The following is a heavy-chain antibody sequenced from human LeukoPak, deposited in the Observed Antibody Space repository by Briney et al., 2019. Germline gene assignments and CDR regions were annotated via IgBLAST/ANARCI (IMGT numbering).Heavy chain of an antibody. CDR3: TKRVKYGGTWDHFAD. J-gene: IGHJ4*02. Sequence: GGSLRLSCAASGFTFDNYRMSWVRQAPGKGLEWVSAVNADGGNTYYADSVKGRFTISRDNSKSTLILQMNSLRVEDTALYYCTKRVKYGGTWDHFADWGQGTLVTVSS. V-gene: IGHV3-23*01. CDR1: GFTFDNYR. CDR2: VNADGGNT. D-gene: IGHD1-26*01.